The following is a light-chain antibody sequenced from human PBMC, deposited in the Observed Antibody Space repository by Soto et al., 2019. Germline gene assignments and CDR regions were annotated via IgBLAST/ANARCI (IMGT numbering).Light chain of an antibody. Sequence: EVVLTQSPGTLSLSPGERATLSCRASQSVSSSYLAWYQQKPDQAPRLLIYGASSRATDIPDRYSGSGSGTEYAINISRMEPEDCAVYYWQQYGSSPSWPFGQGTKVEIK. CDR2: GAS. V-gene: IGKV3-20*01. J-gene: IGKJ1*01. CDR3: QQYGSSPSWP. CDR1: QSVSSSY.